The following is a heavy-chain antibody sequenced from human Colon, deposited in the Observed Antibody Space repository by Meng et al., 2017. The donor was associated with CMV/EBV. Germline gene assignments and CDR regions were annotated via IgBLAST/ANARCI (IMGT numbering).Heavy chain of an antibody. V-gene: IGHV5-51*01. CDR2: IYPGDSDT. D-gene: IGHD1-26*01. Sequence: SCKTSGYSFSKSLVAWVRQVPGKGLEWIGIIYPGDSDTTYSPSFDGQVSISADKSISTAYLQWSSLKASDTALYYCARQNTGNYDHWGQGTLVTVSS. CDR1: GYSFSKSL. J-gene: IGHJ5*02. CDR3: ARQNTGNYDH.